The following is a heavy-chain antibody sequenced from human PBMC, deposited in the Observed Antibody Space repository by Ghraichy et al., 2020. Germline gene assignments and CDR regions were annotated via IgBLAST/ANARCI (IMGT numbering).Heavy chain of an antibody. Sequence: ESLNISCAASGFMFSSYWMHWVRQVPGKGLVWVSRINGDGSSTDYADSVNGRFTISRDDAKDTLFLQMNSLRAEDTAMYYCARGLSGSAITPLQHWGQGTLVTVSS. J-gene: IGHJ1*01. CDR1: GFMFSSYW. V-gene: IGHV3-74*01. CDR2: INGDGSST. D-gene: IGHD6-25*01. CDR3: ARGLSGSAITPLQH.